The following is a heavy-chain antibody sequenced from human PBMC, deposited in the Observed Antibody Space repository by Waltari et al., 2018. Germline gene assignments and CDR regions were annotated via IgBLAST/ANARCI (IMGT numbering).Heavy chain of an antibody. CDR2: LNGNGDRT. CDR1: GFTFNNYG. D-gene: IGHD6-6*01. J-gene: IGHJ4*02. CDR3: ARERDGKSGKYFDC. Sequence: EVHLVESGEGVARPGGSLRLSCAASGFTFNNYGMTWVRQAPGKGLEWVSGLNGNGDRTGYADSVNGRFTISRDNAKNSLYLQMNSLRAEDTAFYHCARERDGKSGKYFDCWGQGTLVTVSS. V-gene: IGHV3-20*01.